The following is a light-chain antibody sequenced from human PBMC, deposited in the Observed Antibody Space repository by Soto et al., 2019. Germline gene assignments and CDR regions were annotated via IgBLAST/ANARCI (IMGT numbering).Light chain of an antibody. V-gene: IGLV1-44*01. CDR2: TDN. Sequence: QSVLTQPPSASGTPGQRVTISCSGSTSNIETNTVNWYQQLPRTAPKVLIYTDNERPSGVPDRFSGSKSGTSASLAINGLQSGDEADYYCGAWDESMNGYVFGTGTKVTVL. J-gene: IGLJ1*01. CDR3: GAWDESMNGYV. CDR1: TSNIETNT.